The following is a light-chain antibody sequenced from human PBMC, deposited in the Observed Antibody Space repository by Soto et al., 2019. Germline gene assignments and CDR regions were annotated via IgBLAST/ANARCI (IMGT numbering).Light chain of an antibody. J-gene: IGLJ1*01. Sequence: QSALTQPASVSGSPGQSITISSTGTSSDVGGYNYVSWYQQHPGKAPKLMIYEVSNRPSGVSNRFSGSKSGNTASLTISVLQAEDEADYYCSSYTSSSTLDVFGTGTKLTVL. CDR2: EVS. V-gene: IGLV2-14*01. CDR3: SSYTSSSTLDV. CDR1: SSDVGGYNY.